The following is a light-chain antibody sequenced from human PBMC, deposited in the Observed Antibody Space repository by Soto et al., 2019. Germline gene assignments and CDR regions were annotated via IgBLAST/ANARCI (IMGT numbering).Light chain of an antibody. V-gene: IGKV3D-15*01. CDR1: QSVSSK. CDR2: AAS. CDR3: QQYNIWRT. J-gene: IGKJ1*01. Sequence: EIVMTQSPATLSVSPGERATLSCRASQSVSSKLAWYQQKPGQAPRLLIYAASTRATGIPARFSGSGSGTEFTLTISSLQSEYFAIYYCQQYNIWRTFGQGTDVEIK.